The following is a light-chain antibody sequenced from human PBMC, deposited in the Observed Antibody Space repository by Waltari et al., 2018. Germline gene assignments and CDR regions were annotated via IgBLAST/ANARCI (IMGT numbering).Light chain of an antibody. CDR2: STN. CDR3: LLYFGGVRV. J-gene: IGLJ3*02. CDR1: TGSVTYIPY. V-gene: IGLV7-43*01. Sequence: QTVVTQEPLLTVSPGGTVNLTGTSSTGSVTYIPYVNWLQQEPGQAPRTLIYSTNKRHSWTPARFSGSLLGGKAALTLSCVQPGDEAEYYCLLYFGGVRVFGGGTKLTVL.